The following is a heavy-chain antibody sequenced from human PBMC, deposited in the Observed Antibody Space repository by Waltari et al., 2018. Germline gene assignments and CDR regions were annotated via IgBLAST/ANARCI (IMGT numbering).Heavy chain of an antibody. J-gene: IGHJ4*02. D-gene: IGHD6-13*01. Sequence: EVQLVESGGGLVQPGGSLRLPCAASGLIFINYWTHSVRPPPGKGLVSVSHTNTDGSITNYADSVKGRFTISRDNAKNTLFLQMNSLRAEDTAVYYCVMYSSSFLGDCWGQGTLVTVSS. CDR1: GLIFINYW. CDR2: TNTDGSIT. CDR3: VMYSSSFLGDC. V-gene: IGHV3-74*01.